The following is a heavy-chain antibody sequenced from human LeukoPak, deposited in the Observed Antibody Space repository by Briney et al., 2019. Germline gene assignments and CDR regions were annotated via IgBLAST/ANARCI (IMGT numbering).Heavy chain of an antibody. D-gene: IGHD2-21*01. J-gene: IGHJ4*02. Sequence: PGGSLRLSCAASGFTSSSYAMSWVRQAPGKGLEWVSAISGSGGSTYYADSVKGRFTISRDNSKNTLYLQMNSLRAEDTAVYYCAKDGDVVVIAILFNWGQGTLVTVSS. CDR3: AKDGDVVVIAILFN. CDR2: ISGSGGST. V-gene: IGHV3-23*01. CDR1: GFTSSSYA.